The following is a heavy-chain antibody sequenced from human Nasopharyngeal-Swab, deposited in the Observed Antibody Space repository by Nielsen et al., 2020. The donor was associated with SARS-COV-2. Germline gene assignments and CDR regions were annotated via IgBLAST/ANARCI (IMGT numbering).Heavy chain of an antibody. V-gene: IGHV1-8*01. Sequence: ASVKVSCKASGYTFTSYDINWVRQAPGQGLEWGGWMNPNSGNTGYAQKFQGRVTMTRDTSITTAYMKLSSLRSEDTAVYYCVRPRYCSAASCDRHSGVGLFDYWGQGTLVTVSS. D-gene: IGHD2-8*02. J-gene: IGHJ4*02. CDR2: MNPNSGNT. CDR3: VRPRYCSAASCDRHSGVGLFDY. CDR1: GYTFTSYD.